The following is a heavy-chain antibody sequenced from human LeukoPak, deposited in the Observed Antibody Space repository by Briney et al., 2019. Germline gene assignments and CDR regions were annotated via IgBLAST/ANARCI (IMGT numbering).Heavy chain of an antibody. D-gene: IGHD5-18*01. CDR1: GFTFDDYA. Sequence: GRSLRLSCAASGFTFDDYAMHWVRQAPGKGLEWVSGISWDSGSIGYADSVKGRLTISRDNAKNSLYLQMNSLRAEDTALYYCVKGEKWVLDTAPDDAFDIWGQGTRVTVSS. J-gene: IGHJ3*02. CDR2: ISWDSGSI. CDR3: VKGEKWVLDTAPDDAFDI. V-gene: IGHV3-9*01.